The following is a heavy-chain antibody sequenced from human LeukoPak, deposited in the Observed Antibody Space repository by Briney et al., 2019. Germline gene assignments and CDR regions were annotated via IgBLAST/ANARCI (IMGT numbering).Heavy chain of an antibody. Sequence: GGSLRLSCAASGFTFNRYWMSWVRQAPGKGLEWVANIKQDGSEKYYVDSVKGRFTISRDNAKNSLYLQMNSLRAEDTAVYYCASHSWNLYYFDYWGQGTLVTVSS. D-gene: IGHD1-26*01. CDR3: ASHSWNLYYFDY. CDR1: GFTFNRYW. V-gene: IGHV3-7*01. J-gene: IGHJ4*02. CDR2: IKQDGSEK.